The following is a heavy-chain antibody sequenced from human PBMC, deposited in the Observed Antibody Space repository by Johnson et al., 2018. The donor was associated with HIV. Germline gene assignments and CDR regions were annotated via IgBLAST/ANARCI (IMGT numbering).Heavy chain of an antibody. CDR1: GFTFSSYG. D-gene: IGHD6-19*01. J-gene: IGHJ3*01. Sequence: QVQLVESGGGVVQPGGSLRLSCAASGFTFSSYGMHWVRQAPGKGLEWVAFIRYDGPNKYYADSMKGRFTISRDNSKNTLYLQMSSLRPEDTAVYYCAKIGQWRERLDAFDVWGQGTMVTVSS. CDR3: AKIGQWRERLDAFDV. V-gene: IGHV3-30*02. CDR2: IRYDGPNK.